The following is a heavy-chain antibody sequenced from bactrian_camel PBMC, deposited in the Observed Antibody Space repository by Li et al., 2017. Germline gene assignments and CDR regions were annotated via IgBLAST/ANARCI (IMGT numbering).Heavy chain of an antibody. J-gene: IGHJ4*01. V-gene: IGHV3S63*01. Sequence: HVQLVESGGGSVQAGGSLRLSCTASGFPYDDYCMSWFRQAPGKEREGVAGIGLSKGGGYYADSVKGRFTISEDYAKSTVSLQMNNLKSEDTALYICAADCDPRLWKASQYKYWGQGTQVTVS. CDR2: IGLSKGGG. D-gene: IGHD3*01. CDR1: GFPYDDYC. CDR3: AADCDPRLWKASQYKY.